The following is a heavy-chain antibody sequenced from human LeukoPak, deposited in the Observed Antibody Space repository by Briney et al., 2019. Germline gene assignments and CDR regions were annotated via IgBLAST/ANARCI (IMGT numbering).Heavy chain of an antibody. D-gene: IGHD3-10*01. CDR1: GFTFSSYW. CDR3: ATVRVRGVIKNYYYMDV. Sequence: GGSLRLSCAASGFTFSSYWMHWVRHAPGKGLVWVSRINSDGSSTSYADSVKGRFTISRDNAKNTLYLQMNSLRAEDTAVYYCATVRVRGVIKNYYYMDVWGKGTTVTVSS. CDR2: INSDGSST. J-gene: IGHJ6*03. V-gene: IGHV3-74*01.